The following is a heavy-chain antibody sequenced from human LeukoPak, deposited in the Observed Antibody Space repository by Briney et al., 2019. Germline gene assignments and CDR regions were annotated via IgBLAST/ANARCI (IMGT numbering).Heavy chain of an antibody. CDR3: ARAGSSWYYSDY. J-gene: IGHJ4*02. Sequence: QPGGSLRLSCAASGFTFNNYEMNWVRQAPGKGLEWVSHISRSSNSIYYADSVKGRFTISRDNAKNSLYLQMNSLRAEDTAVYYCARAGSSWYYSDYWGQGTLVTVSS. D-gene: IGHD6-13*01. CDR2: ISRSSNSI. V-gene: IGHV3-48*03. CDR1: GFTFNNYE.